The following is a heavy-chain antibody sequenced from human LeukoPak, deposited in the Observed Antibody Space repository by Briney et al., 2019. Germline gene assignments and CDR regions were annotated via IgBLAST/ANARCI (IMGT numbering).Heavy chain of an antibody. J-gene: IGHJ4*02. V-gene: IGHV3-33*01. D-gene: IGHD3-9*01. CDR2: ICYDGSNK. Sequence: GGSLRLSCAASGFTFSSYGMHWVRQAPGKGLEGVAVICYDGSNKYYADSVKGRFTISRDNSKNTLYLQMNSLRAEDTAVYYCARGHYDILPGYHSPYFDYWGQGTLVTVSS. CDR3: ARGHYDILPGYHSPYFDY. CDR1: GFTFSSYG.